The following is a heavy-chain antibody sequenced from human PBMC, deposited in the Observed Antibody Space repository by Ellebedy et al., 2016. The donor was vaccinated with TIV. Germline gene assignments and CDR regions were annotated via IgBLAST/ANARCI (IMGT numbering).Heavy chain of an antibody. D-gene: IGHD5-18*01. J-gene: IGHJ5*02. CDR1: GGSISSGDYY. CDR2: IYYSGST. CDR3: ARGRGYSYGPGSWFNP. V-gene: IGHV4-30-4*01. Sequence: SETLSLTXTVSGGSISSGDYYWSWIRQPPGKGLEWIGYIYYSGSTYYNPSLKSRVTISVDTSKNQFSLKLSSVTAADTAVYYCARGRGYSYGPGSWFNPWGQGTLVTVSS.